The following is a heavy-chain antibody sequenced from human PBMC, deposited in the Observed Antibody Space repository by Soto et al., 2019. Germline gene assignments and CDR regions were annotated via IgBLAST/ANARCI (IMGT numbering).Heavy chain of an antibody. CDR3: ARDRARVVVAATDAFDI. Sequence: SVKVSCKASGGTFSSYAISWVRQTPGQGLEWMGGIIPIFGTANYAQKFQGRVTITADESTSTAYMELSSLRSEDTAVYYCARDRARVVVAATDAFDIWGQGTMVTVSS. D-gene: IGHD2-15*01. J-gene: IGHJ3*02. CDR1: GGTFSSYA. CDR2: IIPIFGTA. V-gene: IGHV1-69*13.